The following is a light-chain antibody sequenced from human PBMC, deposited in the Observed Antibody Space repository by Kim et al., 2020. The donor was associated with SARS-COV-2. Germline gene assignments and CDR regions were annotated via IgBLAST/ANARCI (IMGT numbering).Light chain of an antibody. CDR1: SSDVGAYNY. Sequence: PGQSVTISCTRTSSDVGAYNYVSWYQQYPGKAPKLIIYGVNKRPSGVPDRFSGSKSGNTASLTISGLQVEDEADYYCCSYAGNPYVFGTGTKVTVL. J-gene: IGLJ1*01. CDR2: GVN. CDR3: CSYAGNPYV. V-gene: IGLV2-11*01.